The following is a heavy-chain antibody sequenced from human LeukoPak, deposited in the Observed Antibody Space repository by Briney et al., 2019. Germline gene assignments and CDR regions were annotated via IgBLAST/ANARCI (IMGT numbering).Heavy chain of an antibody. CDR2: IYHSGST. J-gene: IGHJ4*02. CDR1: GGSISSSNW. CDR3: ARAKYSSSWYVSGFDY. D-gene: IGHD6-13*01. Sequence: PSETLSLTCAVSGGSISSSNWWSWVRPPPGKGLEWIGEIYHSGSTNYNPSLKSRVTISVDKSKNQFSLKLSSVTAADTAVYYCARAKYSSSWYVSGFDYWGQGTLVTVSS. V-gene: IGHV4-4*02.